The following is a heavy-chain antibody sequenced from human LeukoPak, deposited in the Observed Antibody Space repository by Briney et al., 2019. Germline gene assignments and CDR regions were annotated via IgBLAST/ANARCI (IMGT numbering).Heavy chain of an antibody. V-gene: IGHV4-34*01. CDR2: INHSRST. J-gene: IGHJ6*03. CDR3: ARGLMSDLYYYYYYMDV. CDR1: GASISSYY. Sequence: SETLSLTCTVSGASISSYYWSWIRQPAGKGREWIGEINHSRSTNYNPSLKSRVTITVDTSKNQSSLQLSSVTAASTAVYFCARGLMSDLYYYYYYMDVWGKGTTVTVSS.